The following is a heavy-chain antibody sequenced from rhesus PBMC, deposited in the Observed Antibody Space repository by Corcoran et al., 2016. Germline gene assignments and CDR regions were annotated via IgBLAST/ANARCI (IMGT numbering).Heavy chain of an antibody. Sequence: QVQLQESGPGVVKPSETLSLTCAVSGGSISDSYRWSWIRQPPGKGLEWIGYIYGSSTNTNYNPSLKSRVTISTDTSKNQFSLKLSSVTAADTAVYYCASPTLWTGYYYFDYWGQGVLVTVSS. J-gene: IGHJ4*01. V-gene: IGHV4S10*01. CDR2: IYGSSTNT. D-gene: IGHD3-3*01. CDR3: ASPTLWTGYYYFDY. CDR1: GGSISDSYR.